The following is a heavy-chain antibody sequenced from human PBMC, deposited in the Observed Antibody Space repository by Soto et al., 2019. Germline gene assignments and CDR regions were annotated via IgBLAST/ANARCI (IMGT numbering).Heavy chain of an antibody. CDR2: IYYSGST. J-gene: IGHJ6*02. V-gene: IGHV4-61*01. D-gene: IGHD3-22*01. CDR3: ARDSLGEYYYDSSGYSSPGLYGMDV. Sequence: SETLSLTCTVSGGSVSSGSYYWSWIRQPPGKGLEWIGYIYYSGSTNYNPSLKSRVTISVDTSKNQFSLKLSSVTAADTAVYYCARDSLGEYYYDSSGYSSPGLYGMDVWGQGTTVTVSS. CDR1: GGSVSSGSYY.